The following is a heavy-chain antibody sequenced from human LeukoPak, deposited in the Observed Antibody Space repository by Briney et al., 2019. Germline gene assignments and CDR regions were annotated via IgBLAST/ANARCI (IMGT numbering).Heavy chain of an antibody. D-gene: IGHD5-24*01. CDR3: ARDGVEMATYYYYAMDV. J-gene: IGHJ6*02. CDR2: ISAYSGNT. Sequence: ASVTVSCKASGFTFTSYGFNWVRQAPGQGLEWMGWISAYSGNTNFAQKFQGRVTMTTDTSTRTVYMELRSLRSDDTAVYYCARDGVEMATYYYYAMDVWGQGTTVTVSS. V-gene: IGHV1-18*04. CDR1: GFTFTSYG.